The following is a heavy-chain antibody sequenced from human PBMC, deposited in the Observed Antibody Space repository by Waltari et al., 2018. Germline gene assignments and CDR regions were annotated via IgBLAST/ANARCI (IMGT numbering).Heavy chain of an antibody. J-gene: IGHJ3*01. CDR1: GASISSSSFY. CDR2: IDSSATI. CDR3: ARSGNYDILTGYSPDAFDV. V-gene: IGHV4-39*01. D-gene: IGHD3-9*01. Sequence: QVQLQESGPGLVKPSETLSLPCSVSGASISSSSFYWGWIRQPPGKGLEWMGTIDSSATIYYNPSLNRRVTISEDTSKNQVSLRLRSVTAADTAVYYCARSGNYDILTGYSPDAFDVWGQGTMVTVSS.